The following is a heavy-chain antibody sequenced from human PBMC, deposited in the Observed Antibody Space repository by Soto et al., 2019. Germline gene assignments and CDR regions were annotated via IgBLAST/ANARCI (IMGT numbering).Heavy chain of an antibody. CDR2: ISCSGDTT. D-gene: IGHD2-21*02. J-gene: IGHJ4*02. Sequence: VQLVESGGGLVSPGGSLTLSCVGSGFRFSDHSMHWVRRAPGTGLQWLSYISCSGDTTHYADSVRGRFTVSRDNAKNSVFLRMDSLRDDDTAMYYCARLPKGSLVTAWGQGTLVTVSS. CDR1: GFRFSDHS. V-gene: IGHV3-48*02. CDR3: ARLPKGSLVTA.